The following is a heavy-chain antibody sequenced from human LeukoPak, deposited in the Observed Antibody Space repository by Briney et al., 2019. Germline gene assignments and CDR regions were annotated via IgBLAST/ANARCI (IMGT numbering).Heavy chain of an antibody. D-gene: IGHD1-26*01. J-gene: IGHJ4*02. V-gene: IGHV3-21*01. CDR1: GFTFSSYS. CDR2: ISSSSSYI. CDR3: ARDQRERGVGFDY. Sequence: PGGSLRLSCAASGFTFSSYSMNWVRQAPGKGLEWVSSISSSSSYIYYADSVKGRFTISRDNAKNSLYLQMNSLRAEDTAVYYCARDQRERGVGFDYWGQGTLVTVSS.